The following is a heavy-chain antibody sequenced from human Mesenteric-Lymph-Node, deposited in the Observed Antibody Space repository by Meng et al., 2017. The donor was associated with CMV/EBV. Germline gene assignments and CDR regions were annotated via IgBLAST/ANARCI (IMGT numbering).Heavy chain of an antibody. J-gene: IGHJ6*02. D-gene: IGHD2-15*01. CDR2: ISWNSGSI. Sequence: SLKISCAASGFTFDDYAMHWVRQAPGKGLEWVSGISWNSGSIGYADSVKGRFTISRDNAKNSLYLQMNSLRAEDTALYYCAKAYSLGSGPPVFGMDVWGRETTVTVSS. CDR1: GFTFDDYA. CDR3: AKAYSLGSGPPVFGMDV. V-gene: IGHV3-9*01.